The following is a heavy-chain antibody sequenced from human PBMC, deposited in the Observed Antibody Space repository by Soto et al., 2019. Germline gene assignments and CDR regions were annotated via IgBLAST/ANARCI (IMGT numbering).Heavy chain of an antibody. CDR3: AKGVNYFGTGSHFFDI. Sequence: QVLLQESGPGLVKPSQTLSLTCSFSGASLTSGSYYWNLIRQLPGRGLEWIGFVSFSGNTHYNPSLQSRVSISLDTSKNQFSLRLDSVTAADTAVYYCAKGVNYFGTGSHFFDIWGQGTLVPVSS. V-gene: IGHV4-31*03. J-gene: IGHJ3*02. CDR2: VSFSGNT. CDR1: GASLTSGSYY. D-gene: IGHD3-10*01.